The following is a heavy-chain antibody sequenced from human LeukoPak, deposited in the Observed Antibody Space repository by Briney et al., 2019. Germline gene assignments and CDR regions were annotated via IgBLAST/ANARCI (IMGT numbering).Heavy chain of an antibody. CDR2: INSDGSST. J-gene: IGHJ1*01. CDR3: AKDLEMATNEYFQH. D-gene: IGHD5-24*01. CDR1: GFTFSSYW. V-gene: IGHV3-74*01. Sequence: GGSLRLSCAASGFTFSSYWMHWVRHAPGKGLVWVSRINSDGSSTSYADSVKGRFTISRDNSKNTLYLQMNSLRAEDTAVYYCAKDLEMATNEYFQHWGQGTLVTVSS.